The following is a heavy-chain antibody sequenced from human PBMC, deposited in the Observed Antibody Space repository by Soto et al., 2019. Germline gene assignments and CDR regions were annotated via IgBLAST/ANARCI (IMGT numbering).Heavy chain of an antibody. D-gene: IGHD3-10*01. Sequence: QVQLQESGPGLVKPSQTLSLTCTVSGGSISSGGYYWSWIRQHPGKGLEWIGYIYYSGSTYYNPSLKRRVTISVDTSKNQFSLKLSSVTAADTAVYYCARVRSDSIDYYGSGAHGDWGQGTLVTVSS. J-gene: IGHJ4*02. CDR3: ARVRSDSIDYYGSGAHGD. CDR1: GGSISSGGYY. CDR2: IYYSGST. V-gene: IGHV4-31*03.